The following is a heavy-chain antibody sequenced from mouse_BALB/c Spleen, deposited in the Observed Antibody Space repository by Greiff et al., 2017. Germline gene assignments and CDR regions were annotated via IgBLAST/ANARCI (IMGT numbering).Heavy chain of an antibody. V-gene: IGHV1S16*01. J-gene: IGHJ3*01. Sequence: VQLQQSGAELVKPGASVKLSCKASGYTFTSYYMYWVKQRPGQGLEWIGGINPSNGGTNFNEKFKSKATLTVDKSSSTAYMQLSSLTSEDSAVYYGTAWFAYWGQGTLVTVSA. CDR1: GYTFTSYY. CDR2: INPSNGGT. CDR3: TAWFAY.